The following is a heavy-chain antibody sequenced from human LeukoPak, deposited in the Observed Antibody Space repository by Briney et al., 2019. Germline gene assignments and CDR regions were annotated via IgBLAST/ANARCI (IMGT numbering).Heavy chain of an antibody. CDR2: IYSSGST. D-gene: IGHD4-17*01. CDR3: AHSPVTTIYWYFGL. V-gene: IGHV4-4*07. Sequence: SETLSLTCTVSGGSISDYYWSWIRQPAGKGLEWIGRIYSSGSTNYNPSLRGRVTMSLDTSTNHFSLRLYSVTAADTAVYYCAHSPVTTIYWYFGLWGRGTLVTVSS. CDR1: GGSISDYY. J-gene: IGHJ2*01.